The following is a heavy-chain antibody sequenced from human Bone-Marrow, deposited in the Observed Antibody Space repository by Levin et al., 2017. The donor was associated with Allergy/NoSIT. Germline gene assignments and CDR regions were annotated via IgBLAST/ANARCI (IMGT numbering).Heavy chain of an antibody. J-gene: IGHJ5*02. CDR1: GFTVTNNY. CDR3: ARGTSASSSRWYGWFDP. V-gene: IGHV3-66*01. CDR2: IYSGGST. D-gene: IGHD6-13*01. Sequence: GGSLRLSCAASGFTVTNNYMSWVRQAPGKGLEWVSVIYSGGSTYYADSVKGRFTISRDNSKNTLYLQMNSLRAEDAAVYYCARGTSASSSRWYGWFDPWGQGTLVTVSS.